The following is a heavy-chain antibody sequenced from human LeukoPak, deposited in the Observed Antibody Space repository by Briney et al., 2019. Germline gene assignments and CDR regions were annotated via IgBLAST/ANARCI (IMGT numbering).Heavy chain of an antibody. CDR2: ISGSGGST. V-gene: IGHV3-23*01. Sequence: QSGGSLRLSCAASGFTFSSYAMSWVRQAPGKGLEWVSAISGSGGSTYYADSVKGRFTISRDNSKNTLYLQMNSLRAEDTAVYYCTRGSMHYYDSSGYPTLYFPFDYWGQGTLVTVSS. J-gene: IGHJ4*02. D-gene: IGHD3-22*01. CDR3: TRGSMHYYDSSGYPTLYFPFDY. CDR1: GFTFSSYA.